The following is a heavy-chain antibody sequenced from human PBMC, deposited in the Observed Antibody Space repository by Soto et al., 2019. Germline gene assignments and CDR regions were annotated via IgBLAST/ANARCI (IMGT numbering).Heavy chain of an antibody. CDR2: FSYSGST. CDR1: GASISSNY. D-gene: IGHD6-13*01. V-gene: IGHV4-59*08. J-gene: IGHJ3*01. Sequence: SETLSLTCTVSGASISSNYWSWIRQPPGKGLECIGYFSYSGSTNYNPSLKSRVIISVDTSRNQFSLKLTSVTATDTAMYYCARHSPLAAGGAFEFWGKGMMVTVSS. CDR3: ARHSPLAAGGAFEF.